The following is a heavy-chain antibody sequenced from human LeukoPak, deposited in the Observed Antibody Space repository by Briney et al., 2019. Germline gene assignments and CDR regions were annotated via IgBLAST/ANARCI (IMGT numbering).Heavy chain of an antibody. D-gene: IGHD3-10*01. CDR2: ITWNSGSI. V-gene: IGHV3-9*01. CDR1: GFSFGDYA. CDR3: AKDIRGVGFVGFDY. J-gene: IGHJ4*02. Sequence: GGSLRLSCAASGFSFGDYAMHWVRQAPGKGLEWVSGITWNSGSIGYADSVKGRFTISRDNAKNSLYLQMNSLRAEDTALYYCAKDIRGVGFVGFDYWGQGTLVTVSS.